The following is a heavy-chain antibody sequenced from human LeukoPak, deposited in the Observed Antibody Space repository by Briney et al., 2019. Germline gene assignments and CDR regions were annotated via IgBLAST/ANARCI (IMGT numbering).Heavy chain of an antibody. Sequence: WGSLRLSCAVSGITFRSYAMSWVRQAPGKGLEWVSGISGSGDIIYYADSIKGRFTVSRDNSKNTLHLQMNSLRAEDTALYYCAKDDIAVAGYFDSWGQGTLVTVSS. V-gene: IGHV3-23*01. CDR2: ISGSGDII. CDR3: AKDDIAVAGYFDS. J-gene: IGHJ4*02. D-gene: IGHD6-19*01. CDR1: GITFRSYA.